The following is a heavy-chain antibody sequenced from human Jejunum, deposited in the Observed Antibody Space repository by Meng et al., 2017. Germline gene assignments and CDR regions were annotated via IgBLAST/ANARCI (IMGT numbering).Heavy chain of an antibody. Sequence: QVQLLQSGAEVKKPGASVTASCKASGFTFVSYAIYWVRQAPGQGLEWMGWITAGNGNTKYSQKFQGRVTITRDTSASTAYMELSSLRSEDTAVYYCARDMPYSSGSFDYWGQGTLVTVSS. CDR2: ITAGNGNT. CDR1: GFTFVSYA. J-gene: IGHJ4*02. D-gene: IGHD3-10*01. V-gene: IGHV1-3*01. CDR3: ARDMPYSSGSFDY.